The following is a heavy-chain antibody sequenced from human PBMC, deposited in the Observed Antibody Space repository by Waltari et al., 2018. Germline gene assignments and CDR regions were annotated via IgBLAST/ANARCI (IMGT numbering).Heavy chain of an antibody. CDR1: GGSFSGYY. Sequence: QVQLQQWGAGLLKPSETLSLTCAVYGGSFSGYYWSWIRLPPGKGLEWIGEINHSGSTNYNPSLKSRVTISVDTSKNQFSLKLSSVTAADTAVYYCARVVSGYGDYAGYFDYWGQGTLVTVSS. D-gene: IGHD4-17*01. CDR2: INHSGST. CDR3: ARVVSGYGDYAGYFDY. J-gene: IGHJ4*02. V-gene: IGHV4-34*01.